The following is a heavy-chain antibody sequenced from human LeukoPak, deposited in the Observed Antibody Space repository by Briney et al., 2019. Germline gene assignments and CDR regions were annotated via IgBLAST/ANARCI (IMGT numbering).Heavy chain of an antibody. J-gene: IGHJ4*02. Sequence: GGTLRLSCAASGFTFSSYWMTWVRQAPGMGLEWVANIKQDGSEKYYVDSVKGRFTISRDNAKNSLYLQMNSLRADDTAVYYCARDQLGESDYWGQGTLVTVSS. CDR2: IKQDGSEK. D-gene: IGHD3-10*01. V-gene: IGHV3-7*01. CDR1: GFTFSSYW. CDR3: ARDQLGESDY.